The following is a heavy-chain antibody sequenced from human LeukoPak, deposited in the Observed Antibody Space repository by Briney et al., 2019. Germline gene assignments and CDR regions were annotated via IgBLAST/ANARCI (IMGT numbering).Heavy chain of an antibody. CDR3: ARHITAAGTPFDY. CDR1: GGSFSGYY. CDR2: INHSGST. D-gene: IGHD6-13*01. V-gene: IGHV4-34*01. Sequence: TASETLSLTCAVYGGSFSGYYWSWIRQPPGKGLEWIGEINHSGSTNYNPSLKSRVTISVDTSKNQFSLKLSSVTAADTAVYYCARHITAAGTPFDYWGQGTLVTVSS. J-gene: IGHJ4*02.